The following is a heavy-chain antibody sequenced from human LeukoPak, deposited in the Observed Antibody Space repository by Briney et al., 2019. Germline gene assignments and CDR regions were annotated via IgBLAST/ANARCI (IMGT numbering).Heavy chain of an antibody. CDR3: PLFLKDLYKDEQDYYYYGMDV. J-gene: IGHJ6*02. D-gene: IGHD1-14*01. CDR2: INHSGST. CDR1: GGSVSGNY. V-gene: IGHV4-34*01. Sequence: SETLSLTGAGYGGSVSGNYWSWNRQPPGKGREWIGEINHSGSTNYNPSLKSRVTISVDTSKNQFSLKLSSVTAADTAVYYCPLFLKDLYKDEQDYYYYGMDVWGQGTTVTVSS.